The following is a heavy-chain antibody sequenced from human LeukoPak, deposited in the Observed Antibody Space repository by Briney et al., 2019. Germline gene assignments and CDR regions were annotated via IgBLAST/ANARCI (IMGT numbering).Heavy chain of an antibody. CDR3: AKDSGYYFDY. V-gene: IGHV3-30*02. Sequence: PGGSLRLSCAASGFTFRSYGMHWVRQAPGKGLEWVAFIRDDGSNEYYADSVKGRFTISRDNSMNTLYLQMNTLRAEDTAVYYCAKDSGYYFDYWGQGTLVTVSS. D-gene: IGHD6-25*01. CDR1: GFTFRSYG. J-gene: IGHJ4*02. CDR2: IRDDGSNE.